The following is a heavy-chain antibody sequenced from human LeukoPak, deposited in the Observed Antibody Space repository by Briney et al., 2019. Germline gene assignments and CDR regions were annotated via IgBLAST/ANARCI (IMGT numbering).Heavy chain of an antibody. CDR3: ARGTELGYCSSTSCYKYYYYGMDV. Sequence: ASVKVSCKVSGYTLTELSMHWVRQAPGKGLEWMGGFDPEDGETIYAQKFQGRVTMTEDTSTDTAYMELSSLRSEDTAVYYCARGTELGYCSSTSCYKYYYYGMDVWGQGTTVTVSS. CDR2: FDPEDGET. CDR1: GYTLTELS. J-gene: IGHJ6*02. V-gene: IGHV1-24*01. D-gene: IGHD2-2*02.